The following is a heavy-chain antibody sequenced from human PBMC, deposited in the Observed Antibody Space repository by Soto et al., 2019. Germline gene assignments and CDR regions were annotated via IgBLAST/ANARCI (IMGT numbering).Heavy chain of an antibody. J-gene: IGHJ5*02. CDR3: ARGQMMARGNWFDP. V-gene: IGHV1-2*04. D-gene: IGHD3-10*01. Sequence: ASVKVSCKASGYTFTGYYMHWVRQAPGQGLEWMGWINPNSGGTNYAQKFQGWVTMTRDTSISTAYMELSRLRSDDTAVYYCARGQMMARGNWFDPWGQGTLVTVSS. CDR1: GYTFTGYY. CDR2: INPNSGGT.